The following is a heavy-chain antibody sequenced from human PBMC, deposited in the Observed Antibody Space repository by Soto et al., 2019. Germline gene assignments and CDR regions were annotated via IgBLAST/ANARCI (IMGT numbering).Heavy chain of an antibody. Sequence: PSKTLSLTCTVSGGSISSYYWSWIRQPPGKGLEWIGYIYYSGSTNYNPSLKSRVTISVDTSKNQFSLQLSSVTAADTAVYYCARQAFQVAATHSDYWGQGTLLNVSS. CDR2: IYYSGST. CDR1: GGSISSYY. J-gene: IGHJ4*02. D-gene: IGHD2-15*01. CDR3: ARQAFQVAATHSDY. V-gene: IGHV4-59*08.